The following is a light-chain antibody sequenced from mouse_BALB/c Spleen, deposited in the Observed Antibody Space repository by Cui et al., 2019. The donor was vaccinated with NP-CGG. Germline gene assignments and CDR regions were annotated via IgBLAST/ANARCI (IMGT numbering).Light chain of an antibody. Sequence: QAVVTQESAIATSSGETVTLTCRSSNGTVTTSNYANWVQEKPDHLFTGLIGGINNRTPGVPARFSGSLIGDKAALTITGAQTEDEAIYFCALWYSNHWVFGGGTKLTVL. CDR3: ALWYSNHWV. J-gene: IGLJ1*01. CDR1: NGTVTTSNY. V-gene: IGLV1*01. CDR2: GIN.